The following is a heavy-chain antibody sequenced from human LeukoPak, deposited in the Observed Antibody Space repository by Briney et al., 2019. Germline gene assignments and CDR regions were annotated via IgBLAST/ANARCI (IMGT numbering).Heavy chain of an antibody. CDR3: ARVGSGYDWDY. CDR1: GGSISSNA. CDR2: IYYSGST. Sequence: SETLSLTCTVSGGSISSNAWSWIRQPPGKGLEWIGYIYYSGSTNYNPSLKSRVTISVDTSKNQFSLRLTSVTAADTAVYYCARVGSGYDWDYWGQGTLVTVSS. D-gene: IGHD5-12*01. V-gene: IGHV4-59*08. J-gene: IGHJ4*02.